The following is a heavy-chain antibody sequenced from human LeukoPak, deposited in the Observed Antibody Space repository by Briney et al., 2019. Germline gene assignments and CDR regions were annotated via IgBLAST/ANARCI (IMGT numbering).Heavy chain of an antibody. Sequence: ASVKVYCKASGYTFTSYGISWVRQAPGQGLEWMGWISAYNGNTNYAQKLQGRVTMTTDTSTSTAYMELRSLRSDDTAVYYCARDAPSTVFYDSSGYYDYWGQGTLVTVSS. CDR2: ISAYNGNT. J-gene: IGHJ4*02. CDR3: ARDAPSTVFYDSSGYYDY. V-gene: IGHV1-18*01. CDR1: GYTFTSYG. D-gene: IGHD3-22*01.